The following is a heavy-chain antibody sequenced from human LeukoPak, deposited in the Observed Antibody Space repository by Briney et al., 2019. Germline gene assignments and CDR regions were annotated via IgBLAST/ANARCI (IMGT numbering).Heavy chain of an antibody. V-gene: IGHV3-23*01. Sequence: GGSLRLSCAASGFTFSSYAMSWVRQAPGKGLEWVSAISGSGGSTYYADSLKGRFTISRDNSKNTRYLQMNSLRAEDTAVYYCAKVGSMVRGVITDPFDYWGQGTLVTVSS. CDR1: GFTFSSYA. CDR2: ISGSGGST. J-gene: IGHJ4*02. D-gene: IGHD3-10*01. CDR3: AKVGSMVRGVITDPFDY.